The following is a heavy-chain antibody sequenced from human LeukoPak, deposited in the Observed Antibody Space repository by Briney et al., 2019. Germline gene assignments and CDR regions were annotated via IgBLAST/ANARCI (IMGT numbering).Heavy chain of an antibody. V-gene: IGHV1-18*01. J-gene: IGHJ4*02. Sequence: ASVRVSCKASGYTFSSYGINWVRQAPGQGLEWMGWISPLSGNTDYAQNFQGRVTMTTDTSSSTAYMELRCLRSDDTAIYYCARDYLAAPAYWGQGTLVTVSS. CDR2: ISPLSGNT. CDR1: GYTFSSYG. D-gene: IGHD6-6*01. CDR3: ARDYLAAPAY.